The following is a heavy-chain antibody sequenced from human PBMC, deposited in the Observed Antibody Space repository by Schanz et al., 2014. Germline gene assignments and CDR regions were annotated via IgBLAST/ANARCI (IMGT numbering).Heavy chain of an antibody. CDR1: GFMFSSYG. Sequence: QVQLVESGGGVVQPGRSLRLSCAASGFMFSSYGMHWVRQAPGKGLEWVGVISYDGSKKSYADSVKGRFTISRDNGKNSLSLQMNSLRVEDTAIYYCARDRRNADLDYWGQGTLVTVSS. CDR2: ISYDGSKK. V-gene: IGHV3-33*08. CDR3: ARDRRNADLDY. J-gene: IGHJ4*02.